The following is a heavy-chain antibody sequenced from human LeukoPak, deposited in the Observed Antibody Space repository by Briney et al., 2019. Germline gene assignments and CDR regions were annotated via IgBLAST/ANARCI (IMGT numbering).Heavy chain of an antibody. D-gene: IGHD1-14*01. Sequence: SETLSLICTVSGGSISSYYWSWIRQPAGKGLEWLGRIYTTGNNNYNPSLTSRVTMSVDTSKSQFSLKLRSVTAADTAVYYCATGESRPGTFDIWGQGTMVTVSS. J-gene: IGHJ3*02. CDR1: GGSISSYY. CDR3: ATGESRPGTFDI. CDR2: IYTTGNN. V-gene: IGHV4-4*07.